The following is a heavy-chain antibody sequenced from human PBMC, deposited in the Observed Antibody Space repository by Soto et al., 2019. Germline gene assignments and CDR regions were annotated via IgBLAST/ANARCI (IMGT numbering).Heavy chain of an antibody. Sequence: GEPLKISCKGSGYSFTSYWIGWVRQMPGKGLEWMGIIYPGDSDTRYSPSFQGQVTISADKSISTAYLQWSSLKASDTAMYYCARQGITYYYGSGSPYYYYGMDVWGQGTTVTVSS. D-gene: IGHD3-10*01. CDR3: ARQGITYYYGSGSPYYYYGMDV. CDR1: GYSFTSYW. V-gene: IGHV5-51*01. J-gene: IGHJ6*02. CDR2: IYPGDSDT.